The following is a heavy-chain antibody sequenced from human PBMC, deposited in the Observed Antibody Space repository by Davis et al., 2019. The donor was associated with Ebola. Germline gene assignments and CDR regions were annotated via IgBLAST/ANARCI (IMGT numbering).Heavy chain of an antibody. D-gene: IGHD3-3*01. V-gene: IGHV4-30-4*07. CDR2: YYYTGST. CDR1: GGFVSSGGYS. J-gene: IGHJ6*04. Sequence: MPSETLSLTCAVSGGFVSSGGYSWSWIRQPPGKGLEWIGYYYYTGSTYYNPSLKSRVTISVETSKNQFSLKLSSVTAAETAVYYCARKITYYDFWSPRGYGKDVWGKGTTVTVSS. CDR3: ARKITYYDFWSPRGYGKDV.